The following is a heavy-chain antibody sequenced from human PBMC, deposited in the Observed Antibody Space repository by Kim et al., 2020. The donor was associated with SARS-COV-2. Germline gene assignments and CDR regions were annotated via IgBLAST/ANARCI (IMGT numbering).Heavy chain of an antibody. V-gene: IGHV1-3*01. Sequence: ASVKVSCKASGYTFTNYGVHWVRQAPGQSLEWMGWVNAGNGDTHYSPKFQDRVTITRDTSATTAYMEMYSLRSEDTAVYYCARPSFCADGLCPFYDYWGQGTLVTVSS. CDR2: VNAGNGDT. D-gene: IGHD3-10*02. J-gene: IGHJ4*02. CDR3: ARPSFCADGLCPFYDY. CDR1: GYTFTNYG.